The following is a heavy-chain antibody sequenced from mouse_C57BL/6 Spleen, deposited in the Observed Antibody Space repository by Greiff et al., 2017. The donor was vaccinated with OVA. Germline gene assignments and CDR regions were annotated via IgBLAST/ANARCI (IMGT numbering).Heavy chain of an antibody. J-gene: IGHJ4*01. D-gene: IGHD1-1*01. Sequence: EVQLVESGGGLVKPGGSLKLSCAASGFTFSDYGMHWVRQAPEKGLEWVAYISSGSSTIYYADTVKGRFTISRDNAKNTLFLQMTSLRSEDTAMYDCARNYYGSSYDYAMDYWGQGTSVTVSS. CDR3: ARNYYGSSYDYAMDY. CDR2: ISSGSSTI. V-gene: IGHV5-17*01. CDR1: GFTFSDYG.